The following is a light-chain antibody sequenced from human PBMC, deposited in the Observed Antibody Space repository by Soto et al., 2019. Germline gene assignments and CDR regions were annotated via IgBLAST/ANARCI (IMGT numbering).Light chain of an antibody. Sequence: SQITHSPSTLSAYVGDKVTITCRASQSISSWLAWYQQKPGKAPKLVIYAASTLPSGVPSRFGGSGSGTEFTLTISSLQSEDFATYHCQQLNSYPSITFGQGALLEVK. CDR3: QQLNSYPSIT. J-gene: IGKJ5*01. CDR1: QSISSW. V-gene: IGKV1-5*01. CDR2: AAS.